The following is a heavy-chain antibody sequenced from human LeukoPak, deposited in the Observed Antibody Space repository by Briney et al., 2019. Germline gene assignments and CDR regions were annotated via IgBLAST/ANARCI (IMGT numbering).Heavy chain of an antibody. CDR1: GGTFSSYA. Sequence: ASVKVSCKASGGTFSSYAISWVRQAPGQGLEWMGGLIPIFGTANYAQKFQGRVTITTDESTSTAYMELSSLRSEDTAVYYCASCSSTSCYKNTHQHYYMDVWGKGTTVTVSS. CDR2: LIPIFGTA. D-gene: IGHD2-2*02. V-gene: IGHV1-69*05. CDR3: ASCSSTSCYKNTHQHYYMDV. J-gene: IGHJ6*03.